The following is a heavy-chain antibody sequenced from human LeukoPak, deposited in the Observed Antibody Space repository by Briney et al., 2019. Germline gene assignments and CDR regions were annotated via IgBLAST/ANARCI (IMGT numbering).Heavy chain of an antibody. V-gene: IGHV3-23*01. CDR2: ISGSGGTT. CDR1: GFTFSSYA. CDR3: ARGWSGWYLFDN. D-gene: IGHD6-19*01. Sequence: GGSLRLSCAASGFTFSSYAMSWVRQAPGKGLEWVSVISGSGGTTHYADPVKGRFSISRDNSKNTLYLATNSLIADDTAVYYCARGWSGWYLFDNWGQGTLVTVSS. J-gene: IGHJ4*02.